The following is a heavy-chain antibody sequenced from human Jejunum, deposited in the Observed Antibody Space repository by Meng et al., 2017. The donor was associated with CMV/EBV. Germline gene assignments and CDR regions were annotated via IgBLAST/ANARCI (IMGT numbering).Heavy chain of an antibody. J-gene: IGHJ6*02. CDR3: AKGFCSGTDCYTDYYYGMDV. CDR2: IRYDGSDE. CDR1: NCG. Sequence: NCGLHCVRQAPGKGLALVTFIRYDGSDEYYADSVKGRFTISRDNSKNTLYLEMKSLGPEDTAVYYCAKGFCSGTDCYTDYYYGMDVWGQGTTVTVSS. V-gene: IGHV3-30*02. D-gene: IGHD2-2*02.